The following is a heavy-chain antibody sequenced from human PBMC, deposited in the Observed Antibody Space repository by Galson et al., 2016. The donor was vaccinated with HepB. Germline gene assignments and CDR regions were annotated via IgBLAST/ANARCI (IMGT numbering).Heavy chain of an antibody. J-gene: IGHJ4*02. CDR2: ISGSGATT. V-gene: IGHV3-23*01. CDR3: AKDRGFHDSDSGEFDY. CDR1: GFTFNFYT. Sequence: SLRLSCAASGFTFNFYTMNWVRQAPGKGLEWVSAISGSGATTYYAGSVKGRFTISRDNFKDMLYLQMDSLRAEDTAIYFCAKDRGFHDSDSGEFDYWGQGTPVTVSS. D-gene: IGHD6-25*01.